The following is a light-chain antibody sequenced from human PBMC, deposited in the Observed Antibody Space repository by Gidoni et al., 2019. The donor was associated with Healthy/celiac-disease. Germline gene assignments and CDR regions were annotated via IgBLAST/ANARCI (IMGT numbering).Light chain of an antibody. V-gene: IGKV3-15*01. Sequence: EIVMTQSPVTLSVSPGERATLSCRASQSVSSNLAWYQQKPGQAPRLLIYGASTRATGIPARFSGSGSGTEFTLTISILQSEDFAVYYCQQYNNWPPWTFGQGTKVEIK. J-gene: IGKJ1*01. CDR3: QQYNNWPPWT. CDR1: QSVSSN. CDR2: GAS.